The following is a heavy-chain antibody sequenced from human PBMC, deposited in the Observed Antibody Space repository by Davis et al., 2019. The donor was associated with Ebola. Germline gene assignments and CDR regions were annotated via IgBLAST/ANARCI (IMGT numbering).Heavy chain of an antibody. Sequence: GESLKISCSGSGFTFSQYAMSWVRQAPGKGLEWVSDISGSGYNIYYVDAVKGRFTISRDNSKNTMYLQMNSLRAEDTAVYYCARNSIAAAGDLDHWGPGTRVTVST. CDR1: GFTFSQYA. D-gene: IGHD6-13*01. V-gene: IGHV3-23*01. J-gene: IGHJ4*02. CDR3: ARNSIAAAGDLDH. CDR2: ISGSGYNI.